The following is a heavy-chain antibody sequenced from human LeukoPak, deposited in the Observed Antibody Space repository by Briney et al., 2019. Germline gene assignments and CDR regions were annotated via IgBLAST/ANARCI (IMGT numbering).Heavy chain of an antibody. CDR3: ARDKYDFWSGYSGHFDY. D-gene: IGHD3-3*01. CDR2: IYTSGST. Sequence: ASETLSLTCTVSGGSISSGSYYWSWIRQPAGKGLEWIGRIYTSGSTNYNPSLKSRVTISVDTSKNQFSLKLSSVTAADTAVYYCARDKYDFWSGYSGHFDYWGQGTLVTVSS. CDR1: GGSISSGSYY. J-gene: IGHJ4*02. V-gene: IGHV4-61*02.